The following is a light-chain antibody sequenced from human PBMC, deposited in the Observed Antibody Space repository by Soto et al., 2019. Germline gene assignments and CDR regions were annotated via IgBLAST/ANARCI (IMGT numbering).Light chain of an antibody. J-gene: IGKJ1*01. CDR1: QSVSSSY. V-gene: IGKV3-20*01. CDR2: GAS. Sequence: EVVLTQSPGTLSLSAGERSTLSCIASQSVSSSYLAWYQQKPGQAPRLLIYGASSRATGIPDRFTGSGSGTDFTLTISRLEPEDFAVFYCHQYGSSPQTFGQGTKVDIK. CDR3: HQYGSSPQT.